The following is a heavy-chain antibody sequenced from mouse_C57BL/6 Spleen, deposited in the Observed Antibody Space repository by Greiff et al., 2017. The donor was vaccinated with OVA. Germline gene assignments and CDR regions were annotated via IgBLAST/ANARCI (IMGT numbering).Heavy chain of an antibody. CDR3: ARSYYGNSNAMDY. Sequence: EVMLVESGGGLVQPGGSLSLSCAASGFTFTDYYMSWVRQPPGKALEWLGFIRNKANGYTTEYSASVKGRFTISRDNSQSILYLQMNALRAEDSATYYCARSYYGNSNAMDYWGQGTSVTVSS. CDR2: IRNKANGYTT. CDR1: GFTFTDYY. J-gene: IGHJ4*01. V-gene: IGHV7-3*01. D-gene: IGHD2-10*01.